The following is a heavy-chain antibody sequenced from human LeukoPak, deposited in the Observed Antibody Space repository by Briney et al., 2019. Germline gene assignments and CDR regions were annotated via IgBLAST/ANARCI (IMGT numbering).Heavy chain of an antibody. D-gene: IGHD3-22*01. CDR2: ISGSGGST. V-gene: IGHV3-23*01. J-gene: IGHJ4*02. CDR1: GFTFSSYW. Sequence: GGSLRLSCAASGFTFSSYWMNWVRQAPGKGLEWVSAISGSGGSTYYADSVKGRFTISRDNSKNLLYMQMNSLRAEDTAVYYCAKVINSGFYYYFDYWGQGTLVTVSS. CDR3: AKVINSGFYYYFDY.